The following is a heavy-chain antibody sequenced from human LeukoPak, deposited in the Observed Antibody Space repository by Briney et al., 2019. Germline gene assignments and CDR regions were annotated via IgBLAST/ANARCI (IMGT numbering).Heavy chain of an antibody. CDR2: ISGSGGSA. V-gene: IGHV3-23*01. J-gene: IGHJ4*02. CDR1: GFSFSSFE. Sequence: GGSLRLSCAASGFSFSSFEMSWVRQAPGKGLEWVSAISGSGGSAYYADSVKGRFTISRDNSRNSLSLQMNSLRAEDTALYYCAKTGYSSGWYRIWDYWGQGTLVTVSS. D-gene: IGHD6-19*01. CDR3: AKTGYSSGWYRIWDY.